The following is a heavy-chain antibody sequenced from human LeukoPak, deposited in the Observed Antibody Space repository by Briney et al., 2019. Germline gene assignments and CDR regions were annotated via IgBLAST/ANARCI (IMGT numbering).Heavy chain of an antibody. CDR2: ISYDGSNK. D-gene: IGHD4-23*01. CDR3: AKSTRGTTVVTGFDY. CDR1: GFTFSSYA. V-gene: IGHV3-30*18. J-gene: IGHJ4*02. Sequence: GGSLRLSCAASGFTFSSYAMHWVRQAPGKGLEWVAVISYDGSNKYYADPVKGRFTISRDNSKNTLYLQMNSLRAEDTAVYYCAKSTRGTTVVTGFDYWGQGTLVTVSS.